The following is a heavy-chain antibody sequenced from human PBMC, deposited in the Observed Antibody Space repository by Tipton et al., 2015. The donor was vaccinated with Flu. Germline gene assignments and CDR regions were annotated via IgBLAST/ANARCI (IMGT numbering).Heavy chain of an antibody. J-gene: IGHJ4*02. D-gene: IGHD1-14*01. Sequence: QLVQSGAEVKKPGASVKVSCKASGYTFVNYGIIWVRQAPGQGLEWMGWISPYNGNTKYAQKLQGRVTMTTDTSTSTAYMELRSLRSDDTAVYYCARPRLYHNNNPPDYWGQGTLVTVSS. V-gene: IGHV1-18*01. CDR3: ARPRLYHNNNPPDY. CDR2: ISPYNGNT. CDR1: GYTFVNYG.